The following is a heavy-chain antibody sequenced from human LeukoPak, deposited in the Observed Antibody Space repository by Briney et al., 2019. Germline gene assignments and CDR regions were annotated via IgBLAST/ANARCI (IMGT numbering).Heavy chain of an antibody. CDR3: AGGVTIVRGTSKHFDY. D-gene: IGHD3-10*01. V-gene: IGHV4-61*02. J-gene: IGHJ4*02. Sequence: SETLSLTCTVSGGSIRSGSYYWSWLRQAAGKGLEWLGRVYTSGSTNYNPSLESRVTISVDTSKNQFSLNLSSVTAADTAVYYCAGGVTIVRGTSKHFDYWGQGTLVTVSS. CDR1: GGSIRSGSYY. CDR2: VYTSGST.